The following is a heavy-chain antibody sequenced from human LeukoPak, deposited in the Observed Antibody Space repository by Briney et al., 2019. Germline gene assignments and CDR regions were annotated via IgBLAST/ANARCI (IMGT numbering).Heavy chain of an antibody. Sequence: SETLSLTCTVPGGSISSYHWSWVRQTPWKGLEWLGYIYYSVTTNYNPSLKSRVTISVDTSKNQISLRLTSVTAADTAVYYCAKDQRFSAYDPDEYNYFDPWGPGTLVTVSS. CDR2: IYYSVTT. J-gene: IGHJ5*02. CDR3: AKDQRFSAYDPDEYNYFDP. CDR1: GGSISSYH. V-gene: IGHV4-59*01. D-gene: IGHD5-12*01.